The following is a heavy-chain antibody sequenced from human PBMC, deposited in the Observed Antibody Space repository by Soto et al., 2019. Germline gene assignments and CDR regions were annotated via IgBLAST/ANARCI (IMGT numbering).Heavy chain of an antibody. Sequence: GGSLRLSCAASGFTFSGYSMNWVRQAPGKGLEWVSSISSSSSYIYYADSVKGRFTISRDNAKNSLYLQMNSLRAEDTAVYYCARDRQQLVRYYYYGMDVWGQGTTVTVSS. J-gene: IGHJ6*02. CDR3: ARDRQQLVRYYYYGMDV. V-gene: IGHV3-21*01. CDR2: ISSSSSYI. D-gene: IGHD6-13*01. CDR1: GFTFSGYS.